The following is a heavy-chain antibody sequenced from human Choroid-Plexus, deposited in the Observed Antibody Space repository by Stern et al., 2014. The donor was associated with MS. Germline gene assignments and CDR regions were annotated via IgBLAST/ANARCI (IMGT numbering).Heavy chain of an antibody. D-gene: IGHD2/OR15-2a*01. CDR2: VSYDGSNK. J-gene: IGHJ5*02. CDR3: AKDRQYLTYFFDH. Sequence: QVQLMQSGGGVVQPGRPLRLSCVASGFTFGSCAMHWVRQAPGKGLEWVAGVSYDGSNKHYADSVKGRFTISRDNSQNTLYMQMSSLRPEDTAVYYCAKDRQYLTYFFDHWGQGSLVTVSS. CDR1: GFTFGSCA. V-gene: IGHV3-30*18.